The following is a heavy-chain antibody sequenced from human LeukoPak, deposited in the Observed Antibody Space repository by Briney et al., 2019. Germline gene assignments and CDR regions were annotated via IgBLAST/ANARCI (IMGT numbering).Heavy chain of an antibody. CDR3: ARGNHDAFDI. CDR2: IMQDGSEK. D-gene: IGHD1-14*01. CDR1: GFTFSTYW. V-gene: IGHV3-7*03. Sequence: GGSLRLSCAVSGFTFSTYWMSWVRQAPGKGLEWVANIMQDGSEKYYVDSVKGRFTISRDNSKNTLYLQMNSLRAEDTAVYYCARGNHDAFDIWGQGTMVTVSS. J-gene: IGHJ3*02.